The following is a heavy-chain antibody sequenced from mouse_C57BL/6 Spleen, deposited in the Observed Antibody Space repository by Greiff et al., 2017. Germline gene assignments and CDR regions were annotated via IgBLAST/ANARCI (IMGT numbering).Heavy chain of an antibody. Sequence: QVQLQQSGAELVRPGTSVKMSCKASGYTFTNYWIGWVKQRPGHGLEWIGDIYPGGGYTNYNEKFKGKATLTADKSSSTAYMQISSLTSEDSAIYYCARSSCYDSSRDFDVWGTGTTVTVSS. D-gene: IGHD1-1*01. CDR2: IYPGGGYT. CDR3: ARSSCYDSSRDFDV. CDR1: GYTFTNYW. V-gene: IGHV1-63*01. J-gene: IGHJ1*03.